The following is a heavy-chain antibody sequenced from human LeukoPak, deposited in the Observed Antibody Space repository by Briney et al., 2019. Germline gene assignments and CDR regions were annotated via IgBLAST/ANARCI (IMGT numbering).Heavy chain of an antibody. D-gene: IGHD6-13*01. J-gene: IGHJ4*02. CDR1: GFTISSNY. CDR3: ARSKQLAFDC. Sequence: GGSLRLSCAASGFTISSNYMIWVRRAPGKGLEWVSVIYSGGSTYYADSVKGRFTISRDSSENTLYLHMNGLRAEDTAVYYCARSKQLAFDCWGQGTLVTVSS. CDR2: IYSGGST. V-gene: IGHV3-66*01.